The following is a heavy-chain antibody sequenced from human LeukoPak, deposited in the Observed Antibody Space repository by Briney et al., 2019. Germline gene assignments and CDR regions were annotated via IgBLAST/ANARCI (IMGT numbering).Heavy chain of an antibody. J-gene: IGHJ5*02. D-gene: IGHD4-17*01. V-gene: IGHV1-2*06. CDR2: VNPNSGGT. Sequence: ASVKVSCKASGYTFTAYYIHWVRQAPGQGLEWMGRVNPNSGGTNYAQKFQGRVTMTRDTSITTAYMELSRLRSDDTAVYYRARDASDYGDYKWFDPWGQGTLVTVS. CDR3: ARDASDYGDYKWFDP. CDR1: GYTFTAYY.